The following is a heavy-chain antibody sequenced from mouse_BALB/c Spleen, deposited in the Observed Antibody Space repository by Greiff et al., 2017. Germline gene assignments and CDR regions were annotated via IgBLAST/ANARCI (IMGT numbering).Heavy chain of an antibody. Sequence: EVMLVESGGGLVHPGGSRKLSCAASGFTFSDYGMAWVRQAPGKGPEWVAFISNLAYSIYYADTVTGRFTISRENAKNTLYLEMSSLRSEDTAMYYCARVDSSGYENAMDYWGQGTSVTVSS. CDR1: GFTFSDYG. CDR2: ISNLAYSI. D-gene: IGHD3-2*01. J-gene: IGHJ4*01. CDR3: ARVDSSGYENAMDY. V-gene: IGHV5-15*02.